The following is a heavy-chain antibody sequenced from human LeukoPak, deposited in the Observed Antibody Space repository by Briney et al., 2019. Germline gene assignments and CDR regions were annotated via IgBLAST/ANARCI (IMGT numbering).Heavy chain of an antibody. CDR1: GFTFSSYA. J-gene: IGHJ5*02. CDR2: ISGSGGST. D-gene: IGHD3-9*01. V-gene: IGHV3-23*01. Sequence: GGSLRLSCAASGFTFSSYAMSWVRQAPGKGLEWVSAISGSGGSTYYADSVKGRFTISRDNSKNTLYLQMNSLRAEDTAVYYCAKGDYDISTGLNWFDPWGQGTLVTVSS. CDR3: AKGDYDISTGLNWFDP.